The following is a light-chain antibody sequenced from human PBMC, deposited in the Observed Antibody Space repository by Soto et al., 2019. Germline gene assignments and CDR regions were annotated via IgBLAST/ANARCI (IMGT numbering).Light chain of an antibody. V-gene: IGLV1-44*01. J-gene: IGLJ1*01. Sequence: QLVLTQPPSASGTPGQRVIISCSGSSSNIGTKTVNWYQHVPGTAPKLLIYGNNRRPSGVPDRFSGSKSGTSASLAISGLQSEDEADYYCVAWDDSLNGYVFGTGTKVTVL. CDR1: SSNIGTKT. CDR3: VAWDDSLNGYV. CDR2: GNN.